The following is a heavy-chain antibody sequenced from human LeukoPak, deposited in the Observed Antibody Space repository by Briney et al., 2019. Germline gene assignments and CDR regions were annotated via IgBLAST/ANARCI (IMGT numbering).Heavy chain of an antibody. CDR1: GFTFSSYG. CDR2: IRYDGSNK. CDR3: AKDLRRFLTGSSLDAFDI. Sequence: PGGSLRLSCAASGFTFSSYGMHWVRQAPGKGLEWVAFIRYDGSNKYYADSVKGRFTISRDNSKNTLYLQMNSLRAEDTAVYYCAKDLRRFLTGSSLDAFDIWGQGTMVTVSS. J-gene: IGHJ3*02. V-gene: IGHV3-30*02. D-gene: IGHD1-26*01.